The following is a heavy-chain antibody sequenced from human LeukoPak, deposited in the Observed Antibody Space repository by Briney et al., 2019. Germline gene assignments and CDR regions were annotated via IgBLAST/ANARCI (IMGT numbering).Heavy chain of an antibody. CDR2: IYTSGST. V-gene: IGHV4-61*02. D-gene: IGHD2-15*01. J-gene: IGHJ6*03. Sequence: TLSLTCTVSGGSISSGSYYWSWIRQPAGKGLEWIGRIYTSGSTNYNPSLKGRVTISVDTSKNQFSLKLSSVTAADTAVYYCARVAQNYYYYYMDVWGKGTTVTVSS. CDR3: ARVAQNYYYYYMDV. CDR1: GGSISSGSYY.